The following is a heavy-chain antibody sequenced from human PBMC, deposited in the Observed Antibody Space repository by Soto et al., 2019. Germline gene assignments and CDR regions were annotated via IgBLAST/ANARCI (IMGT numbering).Heavy chain of an antibody. D-gene: IGHD2-2*01. CDR1: GGSISSGGYY. CDR2: INYSGDT. J-gene: IGHJ4*02. CDR3: ARGPYCSPTSCFRAFDY. Sequence: SETLSLTCTVSGGSISSGGYYWSWIRQHPGKGLEWIGEINYSGDTSYNPPLKSRGTISINTSKNQFSLKLNSATAADTAVYYCARGPYCSPTSCFRAFDYWGQGTLVTVSS. V-gene: IGHV4-61*08.